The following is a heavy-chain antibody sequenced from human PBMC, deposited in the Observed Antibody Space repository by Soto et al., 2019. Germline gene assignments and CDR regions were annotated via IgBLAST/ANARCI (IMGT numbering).Heavy chain of an antibody. CDR1: GFTFSAFS. CDR2: INAGSTTI. Sequence: GGSLRLSCAASGFTFSAFSMSWVRQAPGKGLDWVSYINAGSTTIYYADSVKGRFTISRDNAKNSLYLQMNSLSAEDTAVYYCSRDRSPYDVLPGYSLAYIMDVGGKGTT. CDR3: SRDRSPYDVLPGYSLAYIMDV. D-gene: IGHD3-9*01. J-gene: IGHJ6*03. V-gene: IGHV3-48*01.